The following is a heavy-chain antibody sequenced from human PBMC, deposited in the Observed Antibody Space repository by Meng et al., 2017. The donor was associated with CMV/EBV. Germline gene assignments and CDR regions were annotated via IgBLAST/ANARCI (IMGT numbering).Heavy chain of an antibody. CDR2: INSDGSST. CDR3: ARDYYYYGMDV. CDR1: GFTISSYW. V-gene: IGHV3-74*01. Sequence: GESLKISCAASGFTISSYWMHWVRQAPGKGLVWVSRINSDGSSTSYADSVKGRFTISRDNAKNTLYLQMNSLRAEDTAVYYRARDYYYYGMDVWGQGTTVTVSS. J-gene: IGHJ6*02.